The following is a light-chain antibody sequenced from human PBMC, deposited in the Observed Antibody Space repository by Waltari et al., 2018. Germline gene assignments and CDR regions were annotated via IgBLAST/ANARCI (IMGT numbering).Light chain of an antibody. V-gene: IGLV2-23*02. J-gene: IGLJ3*02. CDR2: HVD. CDR1: SGDVGRFNL. CDR3: CSYAGNKWL. Sequence: QSALTQPASVSGSPGQSITISCSGSSGDVGRFNLVSWYHQHPVKAPQLIIYHVDARPSGVSYRFSASKSGHTASLTISGLQPEDEADYYCCSYAGNKWLFGGGTKVAVL.